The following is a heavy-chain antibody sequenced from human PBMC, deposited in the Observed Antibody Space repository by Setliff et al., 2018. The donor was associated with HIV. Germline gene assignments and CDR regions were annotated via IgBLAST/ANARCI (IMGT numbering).Heavy chain of an antibody. CDR3: ARLHCSSTSCRQTYYYYGMDV. Sequence: ASVKVSCKASGYTFTSYDINWVRQATGHGLEWMGWINPYSGNTGYAQKFQGRVTITTDESTSTAYMELSSLRSEDTAVYYCARLHCSSTSCRQTYYYYGMDVWGQGTTVTVSS. V-gene: IGHV1-8*01. CDR1: GYTFTSYD. CDR2: INPYSGNT. D-gene: IGHD2-2*01. J-gene: IGHJ6*02.